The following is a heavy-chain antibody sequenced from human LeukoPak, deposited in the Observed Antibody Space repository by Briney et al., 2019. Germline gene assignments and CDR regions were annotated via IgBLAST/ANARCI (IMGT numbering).Heavy chain of an antibody. Sequence: SVKVSCKASGGTFSSYAISWVRQAPGQGLEWMGGIIPIFGTANYAQKFQGRVTITTDESTSTAYMELSSLRSEDTAVYYCARLKLSSGNIRFLALRAFDIWGQGTMVTVSS. V-gene: IGHV1-69*05. D-gene: IGHD3-3*01. J-gene: IGHJ3*02. CDR3: ARLKLSSGNIRFLALRAFDI. CDR1: GGTFSSYA. CDR2: IIPIFGTA.